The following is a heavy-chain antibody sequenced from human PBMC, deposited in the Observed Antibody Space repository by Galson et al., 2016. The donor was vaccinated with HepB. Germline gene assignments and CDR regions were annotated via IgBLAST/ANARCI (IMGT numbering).Heavy chain of an antibody. CDR2: ISGSGGFT. CDR1: GFTFSSFA. J-gene: IGHJ3*01. V-gene: IGHV3-23*01. D-gene: IGHD3-16*01. CDR3: AKDIRSSVTGWGKLDAFDV. Sequence: SLRLSCAASGFTFSSFAMSWVRQAPGKGLEWVSAISGSGGFTYYADSVKGRFMIFRDNPKNTVYLQMNTLRVDDTATYYCAKDIRSSVTGWGKLDAFDVWGQGTMVTVSS.